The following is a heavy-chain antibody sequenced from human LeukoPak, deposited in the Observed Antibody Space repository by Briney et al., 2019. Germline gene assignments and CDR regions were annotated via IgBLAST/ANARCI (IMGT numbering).Heavy chain of an antibody. J-gene: IGHJ5*02. CDR1: GYSISSGYY. CDR3: ARGRPRFDP. V-gene: IGHV4-38-2*02. Sequence: KPSETLSLTCTVSGYSISSGYYWGWIRQPPGKGLEWIGSIYYSGSTYYNPSLKSRVTISVDTSKNQFSLKLSSVTAADTAVYYCARGRPRFDPWGQGTLVTVSS. D-gene: IGHD3-10*01. CDR2: IYYSGST.